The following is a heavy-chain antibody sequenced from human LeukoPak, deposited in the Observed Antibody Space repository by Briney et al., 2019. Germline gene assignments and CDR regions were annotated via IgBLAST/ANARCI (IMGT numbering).Heavy chain of an antibody. J-gene: IGHJ5*02. CDR3: AKRMAGTNCFDP. V-gene: IGHV4-59*02. CDR1: GGSVSSYY. D-gene: IGHD6-19*01. Sequence: PSETLSLTCTVSGGSVSSYYWSWVRQPPGEGLEWIAYVYNSGSTNYNPSLTSRVTILVDRSKNQFSLKLSSVTAADTAVYYCAKRMAGTNCFDPWGQGALVTVSS. CDR2: VYNSGST.